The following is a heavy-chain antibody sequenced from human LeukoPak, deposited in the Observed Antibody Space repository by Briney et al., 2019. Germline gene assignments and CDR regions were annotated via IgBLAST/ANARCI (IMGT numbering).Heavy chain of an antibody. D-gene: IGHD1-26*01. CDR2: IYHSGST. V-gene: IGHV4-38-2*02. Sequence: SETLSLTCTVSGYSISSGYYWGWIRQPPGKGLEWIGSIYHSGSTYYNPSLKSRVTISVDTSKNQFSLKLSSVTAADTAVYYCARETTTDYYYYYMDVWGKGTTVTVSS. J-gene: IGHJ6*03. CDR1: GYSISSGYY. CDR3: ARETTTDYYYYYMDV.